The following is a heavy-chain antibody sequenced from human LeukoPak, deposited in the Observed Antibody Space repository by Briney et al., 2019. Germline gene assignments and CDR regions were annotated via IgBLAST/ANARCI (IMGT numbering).Heavy chain of an antibody. J-gene: IGHJ4*02. CDR3: ARDHVYGCADY. D-gene: IGHD5/OR15-5a*01. CDR1: GHTFDDYA. V-gene: IGHV3-43*02. CDR2: TSGDGITT. Sequence: GGSLRLSCAASGHTFDDYAIHWVRQAPGKGLEWVSLTSGDGITTYFADSVKGRFTISRDNSKSSLFLQMNSLRTEDTALYYCARDHVYGCADYWGQGTLVTVSS.